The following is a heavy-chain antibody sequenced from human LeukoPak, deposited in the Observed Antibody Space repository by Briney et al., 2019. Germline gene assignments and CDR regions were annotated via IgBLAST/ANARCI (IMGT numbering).Heavy chain of an antibody. CDR3: ASPSSGWYGDAWWRY. Sequence: SVKVSCKASGGTFSSYAISWVRQAPGQGLEWMGGIIPIFGTANYAQKFQGRVTITADESTSTAYMELSSLRSEDTAVYYCASPSSGWYGDAWWRYWGQGTLVTVSS. CDR1: GGTFSSYA. J-gene: IGHJ4*02. D-gene: IGHD6-19*01. CDR2: IIPIFGTA. V-gene: IGHV1-69*13.